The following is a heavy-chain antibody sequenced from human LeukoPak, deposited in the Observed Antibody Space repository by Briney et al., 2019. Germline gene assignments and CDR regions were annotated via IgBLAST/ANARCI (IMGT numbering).Heavy chain of an antibody. CDR2: VYYSGST. D-gene: IGHD6-13*01. V-gene: IGHV4-39*07. Sequence: PSETLSLTCTVSVGSISSSSYYWGWIRQPPGKGLEWIGSVYYSGSTYYNPSLKSRVTISVDTSKNQFSLKLSSVTAADTAVYYCARANLIANPFDYWGQGTLVTVSS. J-gene: IGHJ4*02. CDR1: VGSISSSSYY. CDR3: ARANLIANPFDY.